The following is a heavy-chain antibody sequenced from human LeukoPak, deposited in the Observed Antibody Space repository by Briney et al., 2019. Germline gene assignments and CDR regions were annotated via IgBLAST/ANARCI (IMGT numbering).Heavy chain of an antibody. J-gene: IGHJ6*04. Sequence: PGRSLRLSCAASGFTFSSYAMHWGGQAPGKGLEGVAVISYDGSNKYYADSVKGRFTISRDNSKNTLYLPMNSLRAEDTAVYYCARDIASAIWFGELYYYGMDVWGKGTTVTVSS. CDR1: GFTFSSYA. D-gene: IGHD3-10*01. CDR3: ARDIASAIWFGELYYYGMDV. V-gene: IGHV3-30*04. CDR2: ISYDGSNK.